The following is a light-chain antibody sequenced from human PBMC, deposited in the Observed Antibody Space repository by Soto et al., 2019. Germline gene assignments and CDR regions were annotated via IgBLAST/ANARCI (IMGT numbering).Light chain of an antibody. CDR1: HAISTY. Sequence: DLQMTQSPSSLSASVGDRVTITCRASHAISTYLAWYQQKPGKVPKLLIYSASTLHSGVPSRFSGSGSGTDFTLTISSLQPEDGATYYCQQFNSVPNTFGPGTKVDIK. CDR3: QQFNSVPNT. J-gene: IGKJ3*01. CDR2: SAS. V-gene: IGKV1-27*01.